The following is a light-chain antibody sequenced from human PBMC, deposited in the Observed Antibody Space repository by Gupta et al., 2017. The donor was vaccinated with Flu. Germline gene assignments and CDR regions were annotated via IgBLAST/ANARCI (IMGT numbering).Light chain of an antibody. CDR2: KES. CDR1: QSIGIW. V-gene: IGKV1-5*03. J-gene: IGKJ1*01. Sequence: DIQMTQSPSTLSASVGDRVTITCRASQSIGIWLAWYKQEPGKAPKLLIYKESTGQSGVPSRFSGSGYETEFTLTSSSLQPDDFANYYCQQYHSYWTFGQGTKVEIK. CDR3: QQYHSYWT.